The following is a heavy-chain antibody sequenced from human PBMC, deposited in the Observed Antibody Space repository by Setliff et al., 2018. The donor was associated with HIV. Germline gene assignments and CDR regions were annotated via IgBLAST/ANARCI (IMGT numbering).Heavy chain of an antibody. Sequence: ASVKVSCKSSGYTFTAYYIHWVRQARGQWLEWMVWISGYNGNTNFAQKLQGRVSLTTDTSTSTAYMELRSLRPDDTAVYYCVRGWGSSAEFDSWGQGTLVTVSS. CDR1: GYTFTAYY. CDR3: VRGWGSSAEFDS. CDR2: ISGYNGNT. V-gene: IGHV1-18*04. J-gene: IGHJ4*02. D-gene: IGHD6-6*01.